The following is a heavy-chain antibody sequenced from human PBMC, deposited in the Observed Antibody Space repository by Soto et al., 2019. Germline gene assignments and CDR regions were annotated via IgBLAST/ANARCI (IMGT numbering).Heavy chain of an antibody. V-gene: IGHV4-39*01. CDR1: GGSVSTSTDY. CDR2: IYYTGTT. Sequence: SETLSLTCTVSGGSVSTSTDYWAWIRQPPGKGLEWIGTIYYTGTTYNNPSLRSRLTMSVDTSKNQFSLKMTSVTAADTAVYYCARSPDIIVVLGIAWERTFYFDSWGQGTPVTVSS. CDR3: ARSPDIIVVLGIAWERTFYFDS. D-gene: IGHD2-15*01. J-gene: IGHJ4*02.